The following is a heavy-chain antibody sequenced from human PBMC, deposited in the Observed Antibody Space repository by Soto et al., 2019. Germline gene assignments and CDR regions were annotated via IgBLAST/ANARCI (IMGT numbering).Heavy chain of an antibody. V-gene: IGHV3-15*07. J-gene: IGHJ4*02. CDR2: IKSKADGETI. D-gene: IGHD3-3*01. Sequence: EVQLVESGGGLVKPGGSVGLSCAASGFTFENVWMHWVRQAPGKGLEWVGRIKSKADGETINYAEPVKGRFSISRDDSKNTLYLQMNNLKTEDMAVYYCNAYCDFWGGHTPLWGQGTLVAVSS. CDR3: NAYCDFWGGHTPL. CDR1: GFTFENVW.